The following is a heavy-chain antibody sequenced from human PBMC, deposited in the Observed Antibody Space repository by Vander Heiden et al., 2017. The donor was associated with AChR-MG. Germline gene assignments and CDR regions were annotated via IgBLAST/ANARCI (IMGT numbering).Heavy chain of an antibody. CDR2: VNQDGKER. Sequence: EVQLVESGGGLVQPGGSLRLSCAASGFTFSSYWMSWVRQAPGKGLEWAANVNQDGKERNDVDSVKGRFTISRVNAKNSLYMKMKSLRAEDTAVYDVAKYDWSHFDSWGQGTLVTVSS. CDR1: GFTFSSYW. CDR3: AKYDWSHFDS. D-gene: IGHD3-16*01. V-gene: IGHV3-7*01. J-gene: IGHJ4*02.